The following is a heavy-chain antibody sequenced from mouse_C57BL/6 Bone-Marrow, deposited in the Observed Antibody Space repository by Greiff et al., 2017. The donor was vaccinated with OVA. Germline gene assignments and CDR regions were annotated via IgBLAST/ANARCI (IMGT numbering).Heavy chain of an antibody. Sequence: VQLQQSGPGLAKPSQTLSLTCSVTGYSITSDYWNWIRKFPGNKLEYMGYISYSGSTYYYPSLKSRISITGDTSKNQYYLQLNSVTTEDTATYYCARWITTVVEGYFDVWGTGTTVTVSS. CDR3: ARWITTVVEGYFDV. CDR1: GYSITSDY. V-gene: IGHV3-8*01. J-gene: IGHJ1*03. D-gene: IGHD1-1*01. CDR2: ISYSGST.